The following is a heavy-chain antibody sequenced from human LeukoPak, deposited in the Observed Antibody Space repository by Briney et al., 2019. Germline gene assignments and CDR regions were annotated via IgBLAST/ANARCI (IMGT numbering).Heavy chain of an antibody. CDR1: GYTFTGYY. CDR2: INPNSGGT. D-gene: IGHD3-10*01. J-gene: IGHJ4*02. V-gene: IGHV1-2*02. CDR3: ATGYSPGSGSYPDY. Sequence: ASVKVSCKASGYTFTGYYMHWVRQAPGQGLEWMGWINPNSGGTNYAQRFQGRVTMTEDTSTDTAYMELSSLRSEDTAVYYCATGYSPGSGSYPDYWGQGTLVTVSS.